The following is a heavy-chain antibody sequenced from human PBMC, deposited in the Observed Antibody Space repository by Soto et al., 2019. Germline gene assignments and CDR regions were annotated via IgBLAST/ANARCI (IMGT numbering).Heavy chain of an antibody. D-gene: IGHD6-25*01. J-gene: IGHJ4*02. CDR3: AKDLVRGYKKFDY. CDR1: GFTFSSYG. V-gene: IGHV3-30*18. CDR2: ISYDGSNK. Sequence: GGSLRLSCAASGFTFSSYGMHWVRQAPGEGLEWVAVISYDGSNKYYADSLKGRFTISRDNSKNTLYLQMNSLRAEDMAVYYCAKDLVRGYKKFDYWGQGTLVTVSS.